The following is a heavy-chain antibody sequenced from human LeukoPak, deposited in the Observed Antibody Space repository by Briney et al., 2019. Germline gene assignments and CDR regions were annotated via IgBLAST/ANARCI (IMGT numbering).Heavy chain of an antibody. J-gene: IGHJ4*02. V-gene: IGHV3-23*01. CDR2: ISGSGGST. CDR1: GFTFGTYA. D-gene: IGHD6-13*01. Sequence: PGGSLRLSCATSGFTFGTYALSWVRQPPGKGLEWASSISGSGGSTYHADSVKGRFTISRDSSKNTLYLQMNSLRAEDTAIHYCARVIRAAPGKGYFDYWGQGTLVTVSS. CDR3: ARVIRAAPGKGYFDY.